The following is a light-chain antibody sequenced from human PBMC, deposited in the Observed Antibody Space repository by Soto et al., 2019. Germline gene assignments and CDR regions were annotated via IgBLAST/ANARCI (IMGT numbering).Light chain of an antibody. V-gene: IGLV2-14*03. Sequence: QSALTQPASVSGSPGQSITISCTGTSTDIGRYNYVSWYQQHPGKAPKLIIYDVTTRPSGVSNRFSGSKSGNTASLTISGLQAEDEADYYCCSYTSSSTLGVFGGGTKVTV. CDR2: DVT. CDR1: STDIGRYNY. CDR3: CSYTSSSTLGV. J-gene: IGLJ3*02.